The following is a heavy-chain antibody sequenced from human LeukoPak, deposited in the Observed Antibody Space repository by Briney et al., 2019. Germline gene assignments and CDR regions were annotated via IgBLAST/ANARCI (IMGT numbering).Heavy chain of an antibody. CDR3: TNYCSSSSCHTRRAFDI. V-gene: IGHV4-30-2*01. CDR2: IYPSGTT. D-gene: IGHD2-2*02. J-gene: IGHJ3*02. Sequence: PSQTLSLTCTVSGGFVSGEGYYWNWIRQPPGKGLEWIGYIYPSGTTYYNPSLESRVTISLDGSKNQFSLKLSSVTAADTAVYYCTNYCSSSSCHTRRAFDIWGQGTMVTVSS. CDR1: GGFVSGEGYY.